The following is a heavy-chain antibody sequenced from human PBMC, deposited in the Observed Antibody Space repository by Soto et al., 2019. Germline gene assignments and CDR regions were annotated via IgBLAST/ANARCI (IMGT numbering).Heavy chain of an antibody. CDR1: GFTFSSYG. Sequence: EVQVLESGGGLVQPGGSLRLSCAASGFTFSSYGMTWVRQAPGKGLEWVSVISGSGISTYYADSVKGRFTISRDNSKKTVYLQMNSRRAEDTAVYYCAKGYGDDWGQGTTVTVSS. J-gene: IGHJ6*02. V-gene: IGHV3-23*01. D-gene: IGHD1-20*01. CDR2: ISGSGIST. CDR3: AKGYGDD.